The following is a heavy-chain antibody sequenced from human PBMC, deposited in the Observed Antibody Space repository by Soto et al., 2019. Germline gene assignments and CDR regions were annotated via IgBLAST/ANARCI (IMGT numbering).Heavy chain of an antibody. D-gene: IGHD6-19*01. J-gene: IGHJ6*02. CDR3: ASDFRTRGWFRQAGNFAMDV. CDR1: GYPYTNSY. V-gene: IGHV1-2*02. Sequence: ASVKVSCKASGYPYTNSYMHWVRQAPGQGFEWMGWIHPNTGGTNYAQKFQGRVTMTRDTSVSTVYMELNRLTSDDTAIYFCASDFRTRGWFRQAGNFAMDVWGQGTTVTVSS. CDR2: IHPNTGGT.